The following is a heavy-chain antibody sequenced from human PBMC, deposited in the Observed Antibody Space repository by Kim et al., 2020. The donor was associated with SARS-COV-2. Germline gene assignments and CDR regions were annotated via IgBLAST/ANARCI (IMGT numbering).Heavy chain of an antibody. CDR1: GGSISSYY. CDR2: IYYSGST. Sequence: SETLSLTCTVSGGSISSYYWSWIRQPPGKGLEWIGYIYYSGSTNYNPSLKSRVTISVDTSKNQFSLKLSSVTAADTAVYYCARARGPQPLDYWGQGTLVTVSS. CDR3: ARARGPQPLDY. V-gene: IGHV4-59*01. J-gene: IGHJ4*02.